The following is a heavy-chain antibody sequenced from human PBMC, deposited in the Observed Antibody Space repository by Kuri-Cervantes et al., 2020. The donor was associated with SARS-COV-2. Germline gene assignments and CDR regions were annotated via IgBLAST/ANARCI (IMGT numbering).Heavy chain of an antibody. CDR1: GYTFTSYD. V-gene: IGHV1-8*01. J-gene: IGHJ4*02. CDR3: ARDGGDRGSRPSTFDY. D-gene: IGHD2-21*02. Sequence: ASVKVSCKASGYTFTSYDINWVRQATGQGLEWMGWMNPNSGNTGYAQKFQGRVTMTRDTSTSTVYMELSSLRSEDTAVYYCARDGGDRGSRPSTFDYWGQGTLVTVSS. CDR2: MNPNSGNT.